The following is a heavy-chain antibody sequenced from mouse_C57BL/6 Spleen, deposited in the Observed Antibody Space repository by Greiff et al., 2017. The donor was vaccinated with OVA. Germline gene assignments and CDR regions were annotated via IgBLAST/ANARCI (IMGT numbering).Heavy chain of an antibody. CDR2: IRSKSSNYAT. Sequence: EVQGVESGGGLVQPKGSLKLSCAASGFTFNTYAMHWVRQAPGKGLEWVARIRSKSSNYATYYADSVKDRFTISRDDSQSMLYLQMNNLKTEDTAMYYCVRGPYYSNYLYYAMDYWGQGTSVTVSS. J-gene: IGHJ4*01. V-gene: IGHV10-3*01. CDR3: VRGPYYSNYLYYAMDY. CDR1: GFTFNTYA. D-gene: IGHD2-5*01.